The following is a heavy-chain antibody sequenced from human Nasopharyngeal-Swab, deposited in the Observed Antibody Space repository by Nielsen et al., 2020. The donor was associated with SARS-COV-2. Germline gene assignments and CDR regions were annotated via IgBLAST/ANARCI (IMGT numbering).Heavy chain of an antibody. CDR3: TRRAESGDDAFDI. J-gene: IGHJ3*02. Sequence: GGSLRLSCAASGFTFSGSAMHWVRQASRKGLEWVGRIRSKANSYATAYAASVKGRFTISRDDSKNTAYLQMNSLKTEDTAVYYCTRRAESGDDAFDIWGQGTMVTVSS. V-gene: IGHV3-73*01. D-gene: IGHD3-10*01. CDR2: IRSKANSYAT. CDR1: GFTFSGSA.